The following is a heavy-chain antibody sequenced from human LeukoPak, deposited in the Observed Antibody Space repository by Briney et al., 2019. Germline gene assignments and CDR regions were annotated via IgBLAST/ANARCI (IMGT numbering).Heavy chain of an antibody. V-gene: IGHV4-59*01. CDR3: ARDYSSGLYYFDY. Sequence: PSETLSLTCTVSGGSISSYYWSWIRQPPGKGLEWIGYIYYSGSTNYNPSLKSRVTISVDTSKNQFSLKLSSVTAADTAVYYCARDYSSGLYYFDYWGQGTLVTVSS. CDR2: IYYSGST. D-gene: IGHD6-19*01. J-gene: IGHJ4*02. CDR1: GGSISSYY.